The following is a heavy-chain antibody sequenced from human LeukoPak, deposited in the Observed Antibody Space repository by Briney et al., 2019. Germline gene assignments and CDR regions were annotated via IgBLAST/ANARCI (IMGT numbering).Heavy chain of an antibody. CDR2: IYYSGST. J-gene: IGHJ4*02. CDR3: ARDYGDYAFDS. V-gene: IGHV4-4*08. CDR1: GGSISSYY. Sequence: PSETLSLTCTVSGGSISSYYWSWIRQPPGKGLEWIGYIYYSGSTNYNPSLKSRVTISVDTSKNQFSLKLTSVTAADTAVYYCARDYGDYAFDSWGQGTLVTVSS. D-gene: IGHD4-17*01.